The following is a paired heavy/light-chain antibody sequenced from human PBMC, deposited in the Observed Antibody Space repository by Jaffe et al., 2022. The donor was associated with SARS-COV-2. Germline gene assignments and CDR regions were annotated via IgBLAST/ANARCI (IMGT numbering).Light chain of an antibody. Sequence: QSALTQPASVSGSPGQSITISCTGTSSDVGGYNSVSWYQQHPGKAPKLLIYDVSNRPSGVSNRFSGSKSGNTASLTISGLQAEDEADYYCSSYTTSSTPYVFGTGTTVTVL. J-gene: IGLJ1*01. V-gene: IGLV2-14*01. CDR1: SSDVGGYNS. CDR3: SSYTTSSTPYV. CDR2: DVS.
Heavy chain of an antibody. V-gene: IGHV3-30*04. D-gene: IGHD3-9*01. CDR2: ISYDGSNK. CDR1: GFTFSTYA. J-gene: IGHJ4*02. Sequence: QVQVVESGGGVVQPGRSLRLSCAASGFTFSTYAMHWVRQAPGKGLEWVTVISYDGSNKYYADSVKGRFTISRDSSKNTLYLQMNSLRTEDTALYYCARGGYFGLLIGPGYFDYWGQGTLVTVSS. CDR3: ARGGYFGLLIGPGYFDY.